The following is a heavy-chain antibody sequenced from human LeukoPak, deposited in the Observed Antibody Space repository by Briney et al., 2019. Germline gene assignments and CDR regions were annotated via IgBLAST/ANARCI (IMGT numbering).Heavy chain of an antibody. CDR2: IYTSGST. J-gene: IGHJ4*02. Sequence: SETLSLTCTVSGGSISSYYWSWIRQPPGKGLEWIGYIYTSGSTNYNPSLKSRVTIPVDTSKNQFSLKLSSVTAADTAVYYCASLSRDGYNYVDYWGQGTLVTVSS. V-gene: IGHV4-4*09. CDR1: GGSISSYY. D-gene: IGHD5-24*01. CDR3: ASLSRDGYNYVDY.